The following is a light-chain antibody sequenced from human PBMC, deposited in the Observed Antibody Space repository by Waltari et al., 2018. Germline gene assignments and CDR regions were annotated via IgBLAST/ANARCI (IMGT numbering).Light chain of an antibody. Sequence: SALTQPDSVSGSPGQSITISCSGISSDSGGYNYVSWYQQHPGEAPEVIIYDVTNRPSGVSNRFSGSKSGSSASLIISGLQPEDEAVYYCSSFTSSTTGIFGGGTKLTVL. J-gene: IGLJ2*01. CDR3: SSFTSSTTGI. CDR2: DVT. V-gene: IGLV2-14*03. CDR1: SSDSGGYNY.